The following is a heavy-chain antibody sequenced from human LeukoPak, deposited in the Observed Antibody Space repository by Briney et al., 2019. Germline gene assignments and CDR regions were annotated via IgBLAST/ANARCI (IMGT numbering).Heavy chain of an antibody. CDR1: GFTFSSYS. CDR2: ISSSSSTI. J-gene: IGHJ4*02. V-gene: IGHV3-48*01. CDR3: ARAPDGYNYAVDY. Sequence: GGSLRLSCAASGFTFSSYSMNWVRQAPGKGLEWVSYISSSSSTIYYADSVKGRFTISRDNAKNSLYLQMNSLRAEDTAVYYCARAPDGYNYAVDYWGQGTLVTVSS. D-gene: IGHD5-24*01.